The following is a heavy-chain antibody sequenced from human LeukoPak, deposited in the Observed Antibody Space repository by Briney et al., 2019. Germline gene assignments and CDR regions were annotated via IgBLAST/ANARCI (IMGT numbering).Heavy chain of an antibody. D-gene: IGHD3-16*01. Sequence: PGGSLRLSCAASGFTLSIYGMSWVRRARGKALEWVANIKQDGSEKYYVDSVKGRFTISRDNAKNSLYLQMNSLRAEDTAVYYCARGFGYYFDYWGQGTLFTVSS. J-gene: IGHJ4*02. CDR3: ARGFGYYFDY. CDR1: GFTLSIYG. CDR2: IKQDGSEK. V-gene: IGHV3-7*01.